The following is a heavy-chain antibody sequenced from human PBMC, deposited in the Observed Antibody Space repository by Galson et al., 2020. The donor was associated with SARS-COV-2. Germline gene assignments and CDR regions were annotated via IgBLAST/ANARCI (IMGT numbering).Heavy chain of an antibody. D-gene: IGHD3-10*01. V-gene: IGHV3-23*01. Sequence: GESLKISCAASGFTFSSYAMSWVRQAPGKGLEWVSAISGSGGSTYYADSVKGRFTISRDNSKNTLYLQMNSLRAEDTAVYYCAKDSPKLLWFGELSPCDAFGIWGQWTMVTVSS. CDR3: AKDSPKLLWFGELSPCDAFGI. CDR1: GFTFSSYA. CDR2: ISGSGGST. J-gene: IGHJ3*02.